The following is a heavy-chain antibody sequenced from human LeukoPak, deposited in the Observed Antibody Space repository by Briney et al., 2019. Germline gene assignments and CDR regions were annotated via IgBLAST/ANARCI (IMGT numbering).Heavy chain of an antibody. CDR3: ARDLGAHDYGGNQAGNAFDI. D-gene: IGHD4-23*01. CDR2: INHSGST. Sequence: SETLSLTCAVYGGSFSGYYWSWIRQPPGKGLEWIGEINHSGSTNYNPSLKSRVTISVDTSKNQFSLKLSSVTAEDTAVYYCARDLGAHDYGGNQAGNAFDIWGQGTMVTVSS. CDR1: GGSFSGYY. J-gene: IGHJ3*02. V-gene: IGHV4-34*01.